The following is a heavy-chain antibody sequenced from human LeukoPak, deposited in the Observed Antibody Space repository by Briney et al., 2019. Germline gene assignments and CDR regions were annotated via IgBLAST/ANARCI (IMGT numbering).Heavy chain of an antibody. CDR2: ISSSTSTI. J-gene: IGHJ5*02. CDR1: GFTFSTYS. V-gene: IGHV3-48*01. D-gene: IGHD1-1*01. Sequence: GGSLRLSCAASGFTFSTYSMNWVRQAPGKGLEWVSYISSSTSTIYYADSVKGRFTISRDNAKNSLYLQMSTLRAEDTAMYYCARVLPYDDINRFDRWGQGTLVTVSS. CDR3: ARVLPYDDINRFDR.